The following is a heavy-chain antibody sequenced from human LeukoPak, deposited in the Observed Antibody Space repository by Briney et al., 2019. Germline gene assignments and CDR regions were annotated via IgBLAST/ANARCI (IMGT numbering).Heavy chain of an antibody. V-gene: IGHV3-23*01. CDR3: TTEAARSASGLDY. J-gene: IGHJ4*02. CDR2: ISGSGGST. Sequence: SGGSLRLSCAASGFTFSSYGMSWVRQAPGKGLEWVSAISGSGGSTYYADSVKGRFTISRDNSKNTLYLQMNSLKTEDTAVYYCTTEAARSASGLDYWGQGTLVTVSS. CDR1: GFTFSSYG. D-gene: IGHD6-6*01.